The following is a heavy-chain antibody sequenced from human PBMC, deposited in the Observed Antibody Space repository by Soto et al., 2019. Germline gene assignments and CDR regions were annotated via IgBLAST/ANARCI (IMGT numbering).Heavy chain of an antibody. D-gene: IGHD1-26*01. CDR3: ARGKRERSADWFDP. CDR2: IYYSGST. J-gene: IGHJ5*02. V-gene: IGHV4-59*01. Sequence: QVQLQESGPGLVKPSETLSLTCTVSGGSISSYYWSWIRQPPGKGLEWIGYIYYSGSTNYNPSLKSRVTISVDTSKNQFSLKLSSVTAADTAVYYCARGKRERSADWFDPWGQGTLVTVSS. CDR1: GGSISSYY.